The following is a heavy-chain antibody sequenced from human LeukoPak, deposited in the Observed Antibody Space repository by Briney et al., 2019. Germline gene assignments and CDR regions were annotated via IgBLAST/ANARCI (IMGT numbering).Heavy chain of an antibody. Sequence: PGGSLRLSCAASGFTFSSYWMSWVRQAPGKGLEWVANIKQDGSEKYYVDSVKGRFTISRDNAKNSLCLQMNSLRAEDTAVYYCARVISSWYCDYWGQGTLVTVSS. J-gene: IGHJ4*02. CDR1: GFTFSSYW. V-gene: IGHV3-7*01. CDR2: IKQDGSEK. D-gene: IGHD6-13*01. CDR3: ARVISSWYCDY.